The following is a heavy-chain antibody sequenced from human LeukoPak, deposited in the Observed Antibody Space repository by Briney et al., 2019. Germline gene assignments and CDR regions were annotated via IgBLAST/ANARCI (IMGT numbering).Heavy chain of an antibody. CDR3: ARGRNGDYAWAFDI. CDR1: GGSISSSSYY. D-gene: IGHD4-17*01. J-gene: IGHJ3*02. Sequence: SETLSLTCTVSGGSISSSSYYWSWIRQPPGKGLEWIGYIYYSGSTYYNPSLKSRVTISVDTSKNQFSLKLSSVTAADTAVYYCARGRNGDYAWAFDIWGQGTMVTVSS. CDR2: IYYSGST. V-gene: IGHV4-30-4*08.